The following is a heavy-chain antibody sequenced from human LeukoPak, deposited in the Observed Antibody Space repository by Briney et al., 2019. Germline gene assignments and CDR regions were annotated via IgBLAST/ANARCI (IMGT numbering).Heavy chain of an antibody. CDR1: GYTFTGYY. D-gene: IGHD6-13*01. CDR2: INPNSGGT. V-gene: IGHV1-2*02. CDR3: ARDGSIAAAGNRGDY. Sequence: ASVKVSCKASGYTFTGYYMHWVRQAPGQGLEWMGWINPNSGGTNYVQKFQGRVTMTRDTSISTAYMELSRLRSDDTAVYYCARDGSIAAAGNRGDYWGQGTLVTVSS. J-gene: IGHJ4*02.